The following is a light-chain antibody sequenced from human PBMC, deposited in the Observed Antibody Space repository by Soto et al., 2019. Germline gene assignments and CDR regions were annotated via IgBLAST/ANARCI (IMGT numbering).Light chain of an antibody. J-gene: IGKJ1*01. CDR3: QQYGSSPVT. CDR1: QSVSSSY. CDR2: GAS. Sequence: SVFTQSPGTLSLSPGERATLSCRASQSVSSSYLAWYQQKPGQAPRLLIYGASSRATGIPDRFSGSGSGTDFTLTISRLQPEDFAVYDCQQYGSSPVTVGQGTTGDIK. V-gene: IGKV3-20*01.